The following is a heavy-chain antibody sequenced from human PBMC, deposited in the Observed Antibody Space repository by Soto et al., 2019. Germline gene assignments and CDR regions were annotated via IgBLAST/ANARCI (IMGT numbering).Heavy chain of an antibody. CDR3: ARAVFSSILYIDF. CDR1: GVYRRDTIYY. J-gene: IGHJ6*03. D-gene: IGHD3-10*01. V-gene: IGHV4-39*07. CDR2: IHYSGST. Sequence: SETLYLTWRFSGVYRRDTIYYLGWLRPPPGKGLEWIGSIHYSGSTHYNPSLKSRVTISLETSKNRFSLNVKSATAADTAVYYCARAVFSSILYIDFWGQGTTV.